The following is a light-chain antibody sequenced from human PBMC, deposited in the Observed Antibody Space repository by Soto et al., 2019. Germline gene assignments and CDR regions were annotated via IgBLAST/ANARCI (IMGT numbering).Light chain of an antibody. J-gene: IGLJ3*02. CDR3: TSYVGNDIWV. CDR2: GNT. V-gene: IGLV1-40*01. CDR1: SSNIGAGYD. Sequence: QSVLTQPPSVSGAPGQRVTISCIGSSSNIGAGYDVHWYQQLPGTAPKLLISGNTNRPSGVPDRFSGSKSGTSASLAITGLQAEDEADYYCTSYVGNDIWVFGGGTKLTVL.